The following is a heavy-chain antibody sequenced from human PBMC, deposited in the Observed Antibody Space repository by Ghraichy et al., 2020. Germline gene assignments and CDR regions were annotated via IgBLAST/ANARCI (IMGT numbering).Heavy chain of an antibody. V-gene: IGHV1-18*01. J-gene: IGHJ5*02. CDR1: GYTFTSYG. CDR3: ARDPLDIVVVPAATVWFDP. D-gene: IGHD2-2*01. CDR2: ISAYNGNT. Sequence: ASVKVSCKASGYTFTSYGISWVRQAPGQGLEWMGWISAYNGNTNYAQKLQGRVTMTTDTSTSTAYMELRSLRSDDTAVYYCARDPLDIVVVPAATVWFDPWGQGTLVTVSS.